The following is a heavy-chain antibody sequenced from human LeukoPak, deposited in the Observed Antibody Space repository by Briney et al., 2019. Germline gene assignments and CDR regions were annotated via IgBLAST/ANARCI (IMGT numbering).Heavy chain of an antibody. V-gene: IGHV3-23*01. CDR2: ISSGSDYT. CDR1: RHSFSTHG. CDR3: ATIGVIGNWYYDV. Sequence: GGSLRLSCAPSRHSFSTHGMIWVRQAPWKGPEWVSSISSGSDYTFYADSVKGRFTISRDNSKNTLYLQMNSLRAGDTAIYHCATIGVIGNWYYDVWGRGTLVTVSS. J-gene: IGHJ2*01. D-gene: IGHD3-10*01.